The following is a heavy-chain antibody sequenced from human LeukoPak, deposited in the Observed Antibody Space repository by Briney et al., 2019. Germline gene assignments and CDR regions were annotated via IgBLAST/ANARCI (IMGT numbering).Heavy chain of an antibody. J-gene: IGHJ3*02. CDR2: INHSGST. Sequence: SETLSLTCAVYGGSFSGYYWSWIRQPPGKGLEWIGEINHSGSTNYNPALKSRVTISVDTSKNQFSLKLSSVTAADTAVYYCARGVLRYFDWLSNSPGAFDIWGQGTMVTVSS. CDR3: ARGVLRYFDWLSNSPGAFDI. CDR1: GGSFSGYY. V-gene: IGHV4-34*01. D-gene: IGHD3-9*01.